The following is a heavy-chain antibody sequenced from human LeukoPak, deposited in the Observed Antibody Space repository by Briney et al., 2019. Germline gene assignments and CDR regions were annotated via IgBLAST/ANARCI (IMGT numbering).Heavy chain of an antibody. CDR1: GDSVSSNSAA. CDR3: AREGSREWSYYGSGSPNWFDP. J-gene: IGHJ5*02. D-gene: IGHD3-10*01. Sequence: SQTLSLTCAISGDSVSSNSAAWNWIRQSPSRGLEWLGRTYYRSKWYNDYAVSVKSRITINPDTSKNQFSLQLNSVTPEDTAVYYCAREGSREWSYYGSGSPNWFDPWGQGTLVTVSS. V-gene: IGHV6-1*01. CDR2: TYYRSKWYN.